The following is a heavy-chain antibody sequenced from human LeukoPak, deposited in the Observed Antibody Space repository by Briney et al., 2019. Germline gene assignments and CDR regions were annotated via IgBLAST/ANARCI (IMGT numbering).Heavy chain of an antibody. J-gene: IGHJ3*02. D-gene: IGHD2-15*01. CDR1: GFTVSSNY. V-gene: IGHV3-53*01. CDR3: ARDHQDIVVVVAASFDAFDI. Sequence: GGSLRLSCAVSGFTVSSNYMSWVRQAPGKGLEWVSVIYSGGSTYYADSVKGRFTISRDNSKNTLYLQMNSLRAEDTAVYYCARDHQDIVVVVAASFDAFDIWGQGTMVTVSS. CDR2: IYSGGST.